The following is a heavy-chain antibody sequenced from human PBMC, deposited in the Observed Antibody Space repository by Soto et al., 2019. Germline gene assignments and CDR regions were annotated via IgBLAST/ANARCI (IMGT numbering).Heavy chain of an antibody. D-gene: IGHD2-21*02. CDR1: GGSLSGYY. CDR2: IYDRGTT. J-gene: IGHJ3*02. V-gene: IGHV4-59*01. Sequence: QVQLQESGPGLEKASETLSLTCTVSGGSLSGYYWRWILQPPEKVLEWFGFIYDRGTTNYNPSLKSRGTISIDTSKNQYSLKLTSVTATDKAVYYCARVSHIVVVPAIRGAFDIWGPGTMITVA. CDR3: ARVSHIVVVPAIRGAFDI.